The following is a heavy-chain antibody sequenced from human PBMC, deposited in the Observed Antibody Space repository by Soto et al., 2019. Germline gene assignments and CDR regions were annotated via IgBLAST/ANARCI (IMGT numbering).Heavy chain of an antibody. CDR2: IYTSGST. Sequence: SETLSPTCTVSGGSISSYYWSWIRQPAGKGLEWIGRIYTSGSTNYNPSLKSRVTMSVDTSKNQFSLKLSSVTAADTAVYYCTSTLGGAAAPFDYWGQGTLVTVSS. CDR1: GGSISSYY. D-gene: IGHD6-13*01. J-gene: IGHJ4*02. V-gene: IGHV4-4*07. CDR3: TSTLGGAAAPFDY.